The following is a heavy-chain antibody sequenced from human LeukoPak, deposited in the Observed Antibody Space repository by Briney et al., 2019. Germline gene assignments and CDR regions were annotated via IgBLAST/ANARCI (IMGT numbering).Heavy chain of an antibody. V-gene: IGHV3-64*01. D-gene: IGHD3-22*01. J-gene: IGHJ4*02. CDR2: ISSNGGST. Sequence: GGPLRLSCAASGFTFSSYAMHWVRQAPGKGLEYVSAISSNGGSTYYANSVKGRFTISRDNSKNTLYLQMGSLRAEDMAVYYCARDMYYYDSSGIFDYWGQGTLVTVSS. CDR3: ARDMYYYDSSGIFDY. CDR1: GFTFSSYA.